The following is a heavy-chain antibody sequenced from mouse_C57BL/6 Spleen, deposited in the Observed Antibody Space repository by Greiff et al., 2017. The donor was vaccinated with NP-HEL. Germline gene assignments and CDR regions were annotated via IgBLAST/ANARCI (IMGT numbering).Heavy chain of an antibody. CDR3: TRRLVITTVLHFDY. J-gene: IGHJ2*01. CDR1: GYTFTDYE. V-gene: IGHV1-15*01. Sequence: VQGVESGAELVRPGASVTLSCKASGYTFTDYEMHWVKQTPVHGLEWIGAIDPETGGTAYNQKFKGKAILTADKSSSTAYMELRSLTSEDSAVYYCTRRLVITTVLHFDYWGQGTTLTVSS. D-gene: IGHD1-1*01. CDR2: IDPETGGT.